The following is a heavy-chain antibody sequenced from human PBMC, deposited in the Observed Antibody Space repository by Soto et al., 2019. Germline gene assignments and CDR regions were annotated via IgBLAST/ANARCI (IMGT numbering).Heavy chain of an antibody. CDR1: GYTFTDYY. V-gene: IGHV1-2*02. J-gene: IGHJ4*02. CDR3: ARELSGHDY. D-gene: IGHD6-25*01. CDR2: IVPDSGGT. Sequence: QVQLVQSGAEVRTPGASVKVSCKASGYTFTDYYLHWVRQAPGQGPEWMGCIVPDSGGTNYAQKFQGRVTMTRDTSISTAYMELSSLRSDDTAIYYCARELSGHDYWGQGSLVTVSS.